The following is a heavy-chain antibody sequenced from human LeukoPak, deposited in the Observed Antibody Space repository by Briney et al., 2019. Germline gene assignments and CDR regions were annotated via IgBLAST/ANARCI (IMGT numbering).Heavy chain of an antibody. CDR3: ASYYGDYGVSYSYYMDV. CDR1: GGSISSSSYY. D-gene: IGHD4-17*01. V-gene: IGHV4-39*01. CDR2: IYYSGST. Sequence: PSETLSLTCTVSGGSISSSSYYWGWIRQPPGKGLEWIGSIYYSGSTYYNPSLKSRVTISVDTSKNQFSLKLSSVTAADTAVYYCASYYGDYGVSYSYYMDVWGKGTTVTVSS. J-gene: IGHJ6*03.